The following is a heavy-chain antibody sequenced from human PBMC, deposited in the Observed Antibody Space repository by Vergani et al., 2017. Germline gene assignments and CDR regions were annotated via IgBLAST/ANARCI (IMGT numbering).Heavy chain of an antibody. Sequence: QVQLQESGPRLVRPSQTLSLTCAVYGGSFSGYYWSWIRQPPGKGLEWIGEINHSGSTNYNPSLKSRVTISVDTSKNQFSLKLSSVTAADTAVYYCARGDSSTSSQGYYGMDVWGQGTTVTVSS. CDR3: ARGDSSTSSQGYYGMDV. V-gene: IGHV4-34*09. CDR2: INHSGST. D-gene: IGHD2-2*01. J-gene: IGHJ6*02. CDR1: GGSFSGYY.